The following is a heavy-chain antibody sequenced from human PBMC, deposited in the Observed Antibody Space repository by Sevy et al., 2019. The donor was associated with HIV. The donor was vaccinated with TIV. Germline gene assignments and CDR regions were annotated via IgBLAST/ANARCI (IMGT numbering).Heavy chain of an antibody. CDR3: ARTKSNTARVTSYS. Sequence: GGSLRLSCAASEFSFSSYSMNWVRQAPGQGLEWVSYISSSSSTMYYADSVKGRFTISRDNAKNSLYLQMNTLRAEDTAVYYFARTKSNTARVTSYSWGQGTLVTVSS. V-gene: IGHV3-48*01. CDR2: ISSSSSTM. CDR1: EFSFSSYS. J-gene: IGHJ4*02. D-gene: IGHD5-18*01.